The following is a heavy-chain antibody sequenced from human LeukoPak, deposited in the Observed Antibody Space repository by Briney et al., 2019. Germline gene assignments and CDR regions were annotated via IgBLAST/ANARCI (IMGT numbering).Heavy chain of an antibody. CDR3: ARPEPDCSSTSCYMDV. V-gene: IGHV1-2*02. Sequence: GASVKVSCKASGYTFTCYYMHWVRQAPGQGLEWRGWINPNSGGTNYAQKFQGRVTMTRDTSISTAYMELSRLRSDDTAVYYCARPEPDCSSTSCYMDVWGQGTTVTVSS. D-gene: IGHD2-2*01. J-gene: IGHJ6*02. CDR1: GYTFTCYY. CDR2: INPNSGGT.